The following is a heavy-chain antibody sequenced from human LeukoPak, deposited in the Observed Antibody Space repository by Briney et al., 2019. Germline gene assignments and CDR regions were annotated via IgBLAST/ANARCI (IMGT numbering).Heavy chain of an antibody. V-gene: IGHV3-30*18. Sequence: GGSLRLTCAASGFTFSSYGMHWVRQAPGKGLEWVAVISYDGSNKYYADSVKGRFTISRDNSKNTLYLQMNSLRAEDTAMYYCAKDRHLFGELPFDYWGQGTLVTVSS. CDR1: GFTFSSYG. CDR2: ISYDGSNK. D-gene: IGHD3-10*01. J-gene: IGHJ4*02. CDR3: AKDRHLFGELPFDY.